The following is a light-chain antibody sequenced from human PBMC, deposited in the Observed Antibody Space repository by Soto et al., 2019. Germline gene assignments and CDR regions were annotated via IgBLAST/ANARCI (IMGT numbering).Light chain of an antibody. CDR3: QQLQRTPFT. CDR1: QDVSSY. CDR2: GAS. V-gene: IGKV1-9*01. J-gene: IGKJ3*01. Sequence: QLTQSPSSLSASVGDRVTITCRASQDVSSYLAWYQQKAGKAPKLLIYGASTLQSGVTSRFSGFGSGTEFTLTISSLQPEDFATYHCQQLQRTPFTFGPGTTVDV.